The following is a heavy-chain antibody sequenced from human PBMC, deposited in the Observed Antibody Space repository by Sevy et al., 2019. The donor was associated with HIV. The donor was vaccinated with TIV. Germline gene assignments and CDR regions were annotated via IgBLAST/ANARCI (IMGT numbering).Heavy chain of an antibody. D-gene: IGHD6-6*01. CDR1: GYTFTSYA. CDR2: INAGNGNT. Sequence: ASVKVSCKASGYTFTSYAMHWVRQAPGQRLEWMGWINAGNGNTKYSQKFQGRVTITRDTSASTAYMELSSRRSEDTAVYYCARDKYSSSSGYYYYYMDVWGKGTTVTVSS. J-gene: IGHJ6*03. V-gene: IGHV1-3*01. CDR3: ARDKYSSSSGYYYYYMDV.